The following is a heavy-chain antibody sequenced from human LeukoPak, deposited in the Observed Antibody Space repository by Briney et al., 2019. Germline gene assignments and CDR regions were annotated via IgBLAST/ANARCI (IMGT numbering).Heavy chain of an antibody. CDR2: IYHSGST. CDR1: GYSISSGYY. V-gene: IGHV4-38-2*01. D-gene: IGHD3-10*01. CDR3: ARLLDYYGSGSYPFGDAFDI. J-gene: IGHJ3*02. Sequence: SETLSLTCAVSGYSISSGYYWGWIRQPPGKGLEWIGSIYHSGSTYYNPPLKSRVTISVDTSKNQFSLKLSSVTAADTAVYYCARLLDYYGSGSYPFGDAFDIWGQGTMVTVSS.